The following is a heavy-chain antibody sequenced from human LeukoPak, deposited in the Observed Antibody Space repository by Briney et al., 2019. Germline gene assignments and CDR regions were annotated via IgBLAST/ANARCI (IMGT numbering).Heavy chain of an antibody. Sequence: GGSLRLSCAASGFTFNNYAMSWVRQAPGKGLEWVSVISGSGGSTHYADSVKGRFTISRDNSKNTLYLQMNSLRAEDTAVYYCAKGTDRYCSGGTCAFDYWGQGTLVTVSS. D-gene: IGHD2-15*01. J-gene: IGHJ4*02. CDR3: AKGTDRYCSGGTCAFDY. CDR2: ISGSGGST. CDR1: GFTFNNYA. V-gene: IGHV3-23*01.